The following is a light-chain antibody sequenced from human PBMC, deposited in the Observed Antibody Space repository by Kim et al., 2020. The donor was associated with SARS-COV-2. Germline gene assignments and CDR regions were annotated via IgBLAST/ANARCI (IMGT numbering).Light chain of an antibody. CDR1: QIINNY. Sequence: ASIGDIVTITCRASQIINNYLAWFQQKPGKAPRSLIYAATRLHSGVPSRFTGGGSGTDFTLTISSLQPEDFAIYYCQQYNVNPYTFGQGTKLEI. CDR2: AAT. V-gene: IGKV1-16*01. J-gene: IGKJ2*01. CDR3: QQYNVNPYT.